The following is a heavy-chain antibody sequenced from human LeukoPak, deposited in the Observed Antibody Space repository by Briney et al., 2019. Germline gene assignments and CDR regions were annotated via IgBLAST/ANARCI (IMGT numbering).Heavy chain of an antibody. D-gene: IGHD1-26*01. V-gene: IGHV4-59*08. CDR2: VYYSGTT. J-gene: IGHJ4*02. CDR3: ARHGGSLGYFDY. Sequence: SETLFLTCSVSGGSISTYYWSWIRQTPGKGLEWIGYVYYSGTTNYNPSLKGRVTISSDTSKNQFSLNLRSVNVADTAIYYCARHGGSLGYFDYWGQGTLVTVSS. CDR1: GGSISTYY.